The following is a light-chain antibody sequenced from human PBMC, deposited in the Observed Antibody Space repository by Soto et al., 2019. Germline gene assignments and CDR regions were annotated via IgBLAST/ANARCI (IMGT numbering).Light chain of an antibody. CDR3: SSYTASSTYV. CDR1: RSDVGGYNY. Sequence: LTRPASVSGSPGQSITISCTGTRSDVGGYNYVSWYQHHPGKAPKLMIFDVSNQPSGVSNRFSGSKSGNTASLTISGLQAEDEADYYCSSYTASSTYVFGTGTKVTVL. J-gene: IGLJ1*01. CDR2: DVS. V-gene: IGLV2-14*03.